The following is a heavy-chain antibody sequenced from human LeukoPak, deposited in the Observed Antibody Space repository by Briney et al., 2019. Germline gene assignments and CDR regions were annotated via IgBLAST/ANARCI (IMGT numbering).Heavy chain of an antibody. CDR1: GFTFSGSA. CDR2: IRSKVNNYAT. J-gene: IGHJ4*02. D-gene: IGHD1-14*01. Sequence: GGSPRLSCVASGFTFSGSAMQWVRRTPGKGLEWVGRIRSKVNNYATAYSSSVKGRFTVSRDDSKNTTYLQMNSLKAEDTAVYYCTLLHNGYWGQGTLVTVSS. V-gene: IGHV3-73*01. CDR3: TLLHNGY.